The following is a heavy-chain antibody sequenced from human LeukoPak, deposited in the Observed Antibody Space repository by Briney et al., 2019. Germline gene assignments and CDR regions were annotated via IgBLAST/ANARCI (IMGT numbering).Heavy chain of an antibody. CDR1: GFTFDDYA. J-gene: IGHJ4*02. D-gene: IGHD4-17*01. V-gene: IGHV3-9*01. Sequence: PGGSLRLSCAASGFTFDDYAMHWVRQAPGKGLEWVSGISWNSGSIGYADSVKGRFTISRDNAKNSLYLQMNSLRAEDTALYYCAKEGYGPFEYWGQGTLVTVSS. CDR3: AKEGYGPFEY. CDR2: ISWNSGSI.